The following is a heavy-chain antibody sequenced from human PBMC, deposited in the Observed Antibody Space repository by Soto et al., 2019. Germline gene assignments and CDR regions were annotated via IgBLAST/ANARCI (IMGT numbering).Heavy chain of an antibody. CDR3: ARGSRGSYYFDY. D-gene: IGHD6-19*01. CDR2: IYSGGTT. Sequence: EVQLVESGGGLIQPGGSLRLSCAASGLSVSSNNIHWVRQAPGMGLEWVSVIYSGGTTHHADSVKGRFSISRDNSKNTVSLQMNSLRADDTAVYYCARGSRGSYYFDYWGQGTLVTVS. CDR1: GLSVSSNN. V-gene: IGHV3-53*01. J-gene: IGHJ4*02.